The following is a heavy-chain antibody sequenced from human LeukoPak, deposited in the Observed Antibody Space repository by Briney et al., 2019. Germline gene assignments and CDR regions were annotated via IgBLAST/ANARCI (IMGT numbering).Heavy chain of an antibody. Sequence: GGSLRLSCAASGFTFSSYSMNWVRQAPGKGLEWVSSISSSSSYIYYADSVKGRFTISRDNAKNSLYLQMNSLRAEDTAVYYCAKGIAAAGTCVDYWGQGTLVTVSS. CDR1: GFTFSSYS. J-gene: IGHJ4*02. D-gene: IGHD6-13*01. V-gene: IGHV3-21*01. CDR3: AKGIAAAGTCVDY. CDR2: ISSSSSYI.